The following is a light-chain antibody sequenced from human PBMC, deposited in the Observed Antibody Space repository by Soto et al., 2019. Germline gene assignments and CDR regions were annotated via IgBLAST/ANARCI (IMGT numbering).Light chain of an antibody. Sequence: QSVLTQPASVSGSPGQSITISCTGTISDFVVYNYVSWYQQHPGKAPKLMIYGVSNRPSGVSNRFSGSKSGNTASLTISGLQADDEADYYCSSHTISSALQVFGTGTKVHRP. CDR1: ISDFVVYNY. V-gene: IGLV2-14*01. CDR2: GVS. J-gene: IGLJ1*01. CDR3: SSHTISSALQV.